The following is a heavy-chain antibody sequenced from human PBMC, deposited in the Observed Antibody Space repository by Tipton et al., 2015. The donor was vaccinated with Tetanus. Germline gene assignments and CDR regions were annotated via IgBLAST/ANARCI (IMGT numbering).Heavy chain of an antibody. CDR1: GSSISRSSHY. J-gene: IGHJ4*02. V-gene: IGHV4-61*01. D-gene: IGHD5-12*01. Sequence: GLVKPSETLSLICTVSGSSISRSSHYWTWIRQPPGKELEWVGYVYHSGSTNYHPSLKSRLTISVDTSKNQFSLNLRSVITADTAVYYCARANNDYPKKGPFDSWGQGSLVIVSS. CDR3: ARANNDYPKKGPFDS. CDR2: VYHSGST.